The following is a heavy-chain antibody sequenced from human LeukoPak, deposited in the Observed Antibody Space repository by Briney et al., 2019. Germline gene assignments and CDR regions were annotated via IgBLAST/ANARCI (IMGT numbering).Heavy chain of an antibody. CDR1: GDSVSSNSAA. CDR2: TYYRSEWHF. J-gene: IGHJ4*02. CDR3: AGGHTTGWMDY. Sequence: SQTLSLTCGISGDSVSSNSAAWNWIRQSPSRGFEWLGRTYYRSEWHFDYAASVKSRISIKPDTSKNQMSLQLTSVIPEDTAVYFCAGGHTTGWMDYWGQGTLVTVSS. V-gene: IGHV6-1*01. D-gene: IGHD3-9*01.